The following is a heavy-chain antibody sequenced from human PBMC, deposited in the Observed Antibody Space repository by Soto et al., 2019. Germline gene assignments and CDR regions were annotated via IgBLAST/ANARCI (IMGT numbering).Heavy chain of an antibody. V-gene: IGHV3-23*01. J-gene: IGHJ4*02. Sequence: EVQLLESGGGLVQPGGSLRLSCAASGFTFSTYALSCVRQAPGKGLEWVSAITGNGGSTYYADSVKGRFTISRDNAENALYLQRNSLRAEDAAVYYCAKNSAATIMVGSGYWGPGTLVTVST. D-gene: IGHD5-12*01. CDR2: ITGNGGST. CDR3: AKNSAATIMVGSGY. CDR1: GFTFSTYA.